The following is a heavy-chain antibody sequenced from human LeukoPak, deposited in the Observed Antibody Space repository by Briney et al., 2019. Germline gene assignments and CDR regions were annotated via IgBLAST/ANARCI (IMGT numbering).Heavy chain of an antibody. Sequence: ASVKVSCKASGYTFTSYYMHWVRQAPGQGLEWMGIINPRGGSTSYAQKFQGRVTMTRDTSTSTVYMELSSLRSEDTAVYYCARGHPDILTGYYYYYYGMDVWGQGTTVTVSS. CDR1: GYTFTSYY. CDR3: ARGHPDILTGYYYYYYGMDV. D-gene: IGHD3-9*01. CDR2: INPRGGST. J-gene: IGHJ6*02. V-gene: IGHV1-46*01.